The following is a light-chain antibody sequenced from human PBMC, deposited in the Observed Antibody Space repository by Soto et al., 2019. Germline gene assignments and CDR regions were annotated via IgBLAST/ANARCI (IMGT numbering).Light chain of an antibody. Sequence: EVMLTQSPGTLSLSPGERATLSCRASQSIFSNYLAWYQQKSGQAPRLLIYGASNRATGIPDRFSGSGSGKDFNLTISRLDPEDFAVYYWQQYGTSPRTFGQGTKVEFK. J-gene: IGKJ1*01. CDR3: QQYGTSPRT. CDR2: GAS. V-gene: IGKV3-20*01. CDR1: QSIFSNY.